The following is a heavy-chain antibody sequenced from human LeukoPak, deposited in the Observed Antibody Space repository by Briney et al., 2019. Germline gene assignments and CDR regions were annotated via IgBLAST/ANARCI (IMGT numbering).Heavy chain of an antibody. J-gene: IGHJ6*04. CDR1: GFIFRSYG. D-gene: IGHD3-10*02. Sequence: GGSLRLSCAASGFIFRSYGMHWVRQAPGSGLEWVAFIRYDGNNEDYVDSVKGQFTISRDNAKNSLYLQMNSLRAEDTAVYYCAELGITMIGGVWGKGTTVTISS. V-gene: IGHV3-30*02. CDR3: AELGITMIGGV. CDR2: IRYDGNNE.